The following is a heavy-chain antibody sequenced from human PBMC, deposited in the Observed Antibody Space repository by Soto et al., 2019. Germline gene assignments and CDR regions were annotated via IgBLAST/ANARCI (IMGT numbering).Heavy chain of an antibody. V-gene: IGHV1-18*01. CDR1: GYTFTRYG. D-gene: IGHD2-8*01. Sequence: QGHLVQSGAEVKKPGASVKVSCKASGYTFTRYGISWVRQAPGQGLEWMGWISGYNGDTNYAQKFQGRVTMTIDTSPXTVYMELRSLTSDDTAVYYCAKNGQPPYYYYGMEVWGQGTTVTVSS. CDR2: ISGYNGDT. J-gene: IGHJ6*02. CDR3: AKNGQPPYYYYGMEV.